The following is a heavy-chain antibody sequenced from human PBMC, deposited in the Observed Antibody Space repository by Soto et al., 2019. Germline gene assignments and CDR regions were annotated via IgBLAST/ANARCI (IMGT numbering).Heavy chain of an antibody. D-gene: IGHD3-10*01. CDR1: GLTFSSYV. CDR2: ITGSGGNT. CDR3: AKDSYPFDY. Sequence: GGSLRLSCAASGLTFSSYVMSWVRQAPGKGLEWVSAITGSGGNTYYADSVKGRFTISRDNSKNTLYLQMNSLRAEDTAVYYSAKDSYPFDYWGQGTLVTVSS. V-gene: IGHV3-23*01. J-gene: IGHJ4*02.